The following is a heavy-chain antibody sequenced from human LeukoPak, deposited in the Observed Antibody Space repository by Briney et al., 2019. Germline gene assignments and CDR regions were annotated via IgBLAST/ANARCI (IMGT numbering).Heavy chain of an antibody. V-gene: IGHV3-21*01. J-gene: IGHJ5*02. CDR2: ISSSSSYI. D-gene: IGHD2-15*01. CDR1: GFTFSSYW. CDR3: ARDPGGYCSGGSCPA. Sequence: PGGSLRLSCAASGFTFSSYWMSWVRQAPGKGLEWVSSISSSSSYIYYADSVKGRFTISRDNAKSSLYLQMNSLRAEDTAVYYCARDPGGYCSGGSCPACGQGTLVTVSS.